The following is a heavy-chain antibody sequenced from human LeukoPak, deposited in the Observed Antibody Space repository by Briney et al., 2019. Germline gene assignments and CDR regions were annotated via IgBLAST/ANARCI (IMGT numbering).Heavy chain of an antibody. Sequence: SQTLCLTCTVSGGSISSGDYYWIWIRQPPGMGLVWIGYIYYSGSTYYNPSLKSRVTISVDTSKNQFSLKLSSVTAADTAVYYCARLPGYCSSTSSYPDYWGQGTLVTVSS. D-gene: IGHD2-2*01. J-gene: IGHJ4*02. CDR1: GGSISSGDYY. CDR3: ARLPGYCSSTSSYPDY. V-gene: IGHV4-30-4*01. CDR2: IYYSGST.